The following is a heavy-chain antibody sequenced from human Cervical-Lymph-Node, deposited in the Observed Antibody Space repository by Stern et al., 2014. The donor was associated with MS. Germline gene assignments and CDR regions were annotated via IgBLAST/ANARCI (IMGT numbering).Heavy chain of an antibody. J-gene: IGHJ2*01. V-gene: IGHV4-4*02. D-gene: IGHD2/OR15-2a*01. CDR2: IYHSGAS. CDR1: GGSVSSTNW. Sequence: QVQLQESGPGLVKPSGTLSLTCAVSGGSVSSTNWWSWVRQSPGKGLEWIGNIYHSGASNYRPSFRSRVSISLDNSKNHLSLHLTSVTAADTDVYYCARERQQYCNSEGCSYWYFDLWGRGTLVTVSS. CDR3: ARERQQYCNSEGCSYWYFDL.